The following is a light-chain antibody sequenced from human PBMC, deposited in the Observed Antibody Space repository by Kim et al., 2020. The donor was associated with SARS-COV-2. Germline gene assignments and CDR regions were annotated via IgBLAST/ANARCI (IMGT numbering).Light chain of an antibody. J-gene: IGKJ4*01. CDR1: QSISSY. CDR2: AAS. V-gene: IGKV1-39*01. CDR3: QQSYSTPLT. Sequence: ASVGDQVTITCRASQSISSYLNLYQQKPGKAPKLLIYAASSLQSGVPSRFSGSGSGTDFTLTISSLQPEDFATYYCQQSYSTPLTFGGGTKVDIK.